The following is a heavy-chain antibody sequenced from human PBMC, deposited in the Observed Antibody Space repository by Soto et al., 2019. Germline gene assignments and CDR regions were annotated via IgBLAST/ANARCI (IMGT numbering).Heavy chain of an antibody. CDR2: INFDGSAT. Sequence: EVQLVESGGGLVQPGGSRRLSCAVSGLTFSSSWMHWVHQGPGKGLVWVSRINFDGSATHYADSVQGRFTISRDNAKNVLYLQMTNLSAEDTAVYYCARDRGNYNGIFDYWGQGTLVTVSS. CDR1: GLTFSSSW. J-gene: IGHJ4*02. V-gene: IGHV3-74*01. D-gene: IGHD4-4*01. CDR3: ARDRGNYNGIFDY.